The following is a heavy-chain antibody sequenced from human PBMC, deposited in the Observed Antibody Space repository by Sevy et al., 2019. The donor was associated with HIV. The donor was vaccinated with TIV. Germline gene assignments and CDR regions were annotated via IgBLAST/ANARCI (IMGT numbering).Heavy chain of an antibody. CDR1: GFTFDDYA. V-gene: IGHV3-9*01. D-gene: IGHD6-19*01. CDR2: INWNGGTI. J-gene: IGHJ4*02. Sequence: GGSLRLSCAASGFTFDDYAMHWVRQVAGKGLEWVSGINWNGGTIGYADSVKGRFTISRDNAKRFLYLEMNSLRIEDTAVYYCAKDQVGHSNGWTEPLDYWGQGIQVTVSS. CDR3: AKDQVGHSNGWTEPLDY.